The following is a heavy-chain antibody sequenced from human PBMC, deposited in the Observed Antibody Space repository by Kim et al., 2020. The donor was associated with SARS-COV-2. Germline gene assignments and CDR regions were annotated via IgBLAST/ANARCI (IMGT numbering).Heavy chain of an antibody. CDR3: ARSSTTVTTLDAFDI. Sequence: GGSLRLSCAASGFTFSSYAMHWVRQAPGKGLEWVAVISYDGSNKYYVDSVKGRFTISRDNSKNTLYLQMNSLRAEDTAVYYCARSSTTVTTLDAFDIWGQGTMVTVSS. CDR2: ISYDGSNK. D-gene: IGHD4-17*01. J-gene: IGHJ3*02. V-gene: IGHV3-30*04. CDR1: GFTFSSYA.